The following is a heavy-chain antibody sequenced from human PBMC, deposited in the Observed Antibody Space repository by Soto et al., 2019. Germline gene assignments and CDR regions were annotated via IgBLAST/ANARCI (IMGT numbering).Heavy chain of an antibody. CDR1: GFTCSSND. Sequence: EVQLVESGGGLIQPGGSLRLSCAASGFTCSSNDMNWVRQAPGKGLEWVSLIYSGGSTYYADSVKARFTISRDNSKNTLYLQMSSLIAEDTAVYYCATRPLLPGAPWGQGTMVTVSS. D-gene: IGHD3-22*01. V-gene: IGHV3-53*01. CDR2: IYSGGST. CDR3: ATRPLLPGAP. J-gene: IGHJ3*01.